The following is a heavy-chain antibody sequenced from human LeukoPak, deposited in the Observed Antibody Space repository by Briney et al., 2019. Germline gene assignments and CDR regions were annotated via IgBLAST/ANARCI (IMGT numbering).Heavy chain of an antibody. Sequence: SETLSLTCTVSGGSVSSGSYYWSWIRQPPGKGLEWIGYIYYSRSTNYNPSLKSRVTISVDTSENQFSLKLSSVTAADTAVYYCARVRGIRRLVDWFDPWGQGTLVTVSS. V-gene: IGHV4-61*01. J-gene: IGHJ5*02. D-gene: IGHD6-13*01. CDR3: ARVRGIRRLVDWFDP. CDR1: GGSVSSGSYY. CDR2: IYYSRST.